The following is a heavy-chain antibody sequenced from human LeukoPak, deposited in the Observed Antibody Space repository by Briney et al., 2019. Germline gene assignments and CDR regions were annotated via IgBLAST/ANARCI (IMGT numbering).Heavy chain of an antibody. Sequence: PGGSLRLSCAASGFTFSSYAMSWVRQAPGKGLEWVSSISGSSDSTYYADSVKGRFTISRDNSKNTLYLQMNSLRAEDTAVYYCARVRVGVSPAAPHPLTPWGQGTLVTVSS. D-gene: IGHD2-2*01. J-gene: IGHJ5*02. CDR3: ARVRVGVSPAAPHPLTP. CDR2: ISGSSDST. V-gene: IGHV3-23*01. CDR1: GFTFSSYA.